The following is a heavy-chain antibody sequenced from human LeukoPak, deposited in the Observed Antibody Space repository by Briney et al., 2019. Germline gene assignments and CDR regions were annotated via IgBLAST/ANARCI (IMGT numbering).Heavy chain of an antibody. CDR3: VTSSAVGGAQRAFDY. J-gene: IGHJ4*02. CDR1: GYTFTGYY. Sequence: ASVKVSCKASGYTFTGYYIHWVRQAPGQGLEWLGWINPNAGDTKHAQKFQGRVTVTRDTSISTAYMELSRLRSDDTAVYYCVTSSAVGGAQRAFDYWGQGTLVTVSS. D-gene: IGHD3-10*01. V-gene: IGHV1-2*02. CDR2: INPNAGDT.